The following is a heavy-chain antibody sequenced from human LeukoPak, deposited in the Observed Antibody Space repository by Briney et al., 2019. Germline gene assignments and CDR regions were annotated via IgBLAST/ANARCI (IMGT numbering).Heavy chain of an antibody. V-gene: IGHV4-61*02. CDR2: IYTSGST. CDR1: GGSISSGSYY. D-gene: IGHD3-3*01. CDR3: AXXXDFWSGYYARDSDAXDX. Sequence: SETLSLTCTVSGGSISSGSYYWSWIRQPAGKGLEWIGRIYTSGSTNYNPSLKSRVTISVDTSKNQFSLNLSSVTAADTAVYYXAXXXDFWSGYYARDSDAXDXXGQXXXXTV. J-gene: IGHJ3*02.